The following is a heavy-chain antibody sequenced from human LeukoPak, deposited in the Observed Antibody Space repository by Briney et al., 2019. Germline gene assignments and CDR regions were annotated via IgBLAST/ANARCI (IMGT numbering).Heavy chain of an antibody. CDR3: ARDTYCSGTSCFPYYMDV. D-gene: IGHD2-2*01. Sequence: ASVRVSCKASGYTFTSYGITWVRQAPGQGLEWMGWISAYYGNTNYAQNLQGRVTMTTDTSTSIAYMELRSLRSDDTAVYYCARDTYCSGTSCFPYYMDVWGKGTTVTVSS. J-gene: IGHJ6*03. CDR2: ISAYYGNT. CDR1: GYTFTSYG. V-gene: IGHV1-18*01.